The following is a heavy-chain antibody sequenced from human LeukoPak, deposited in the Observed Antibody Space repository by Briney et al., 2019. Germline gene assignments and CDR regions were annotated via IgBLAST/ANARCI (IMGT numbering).Heavy chain of an antibody. CDR1: GFSVSSNY. J-gene: IGHJ4*02. D-gene: IGHD4-17*01. CDR3: AKDPFTVTTFRGSISNDY. Sequence: GGSLRLSCAASGFSVSSNYMIWVRQAPGKGLEWVSVIYSGDTTYYADSVKGRFTISRDNSKNTLYLQMNSLRAEDTAVYYCAKDPFTVTTFRGSISNDYWGQGTLVTVSS. V-gene: IGHV3-53*01. CDR2: IYSGDTT.